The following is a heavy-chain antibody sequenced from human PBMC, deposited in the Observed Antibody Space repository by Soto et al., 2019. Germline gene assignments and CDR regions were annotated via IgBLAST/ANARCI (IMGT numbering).Heavy chain of an antibody. CDR2: IYWDDDK. Sequence: QITLNESGPTVVRPTETLTLTCRFSGFSLTTSGVGVGWIRQSPGKAPEWLALIYWDDDKRYSASLKSRLTITKDTSKNQVGLTVSDLDSTDTATYSCAHRVLRTVFGLVTTTAISFDFWGQGTPVAVSS. J-gene: IGHJ4*02. D-gene: IGHD3-3*01. CDR3: AHRVLRTVFGLVTTTAISFDF. CDR1: GFSLTTSGVG. V-gene: IGHV2-5*02.